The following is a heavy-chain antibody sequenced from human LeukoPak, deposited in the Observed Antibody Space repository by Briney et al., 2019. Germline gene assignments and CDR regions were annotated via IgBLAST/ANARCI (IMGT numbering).Heavy chain of an antibody. CDR2: IYHSGST. D-gene: IGHD3-10*01. CDR3: ARWEVRLNAFEM. Sequence: IPSETLSLTCTVSGGSISSGGYYWSWIRQPPGKGLEWIGYIYHSGSTYYNPSLKSRVTTSVDTSKNQFSLSLSSVTAADTAVYYCARWEVRLNAFEMWGQGTMVTVSS. V-gene: IGHV4-30-2*01. CDR1: GGSISSGGYY. J-gene: IGHJ3*02.